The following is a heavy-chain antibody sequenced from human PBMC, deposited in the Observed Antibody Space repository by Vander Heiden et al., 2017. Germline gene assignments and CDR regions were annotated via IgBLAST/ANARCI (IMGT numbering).Heavy chain of an antibody. CDR2: IQTSGST. V-gene: IGHV4-4*07. D-gene: IGHD3-22*01. J-gene: IGHJ6*02. CDR1: GGSISNYY. CDR3: ARGRYYYDSSGYYYYYDMDV. Sequence: QVQLQESGPGLVKPSETLSLTCTVPGGSISNYYWSWIRQPAGKGLEWIGRIQTSGSTNYNPSLKSRVTMSVDTSKNQFSLKLTSVTAADTAVYYCARGRYYYDSSGYYYYYDMDVWGQGTTVTVSS.